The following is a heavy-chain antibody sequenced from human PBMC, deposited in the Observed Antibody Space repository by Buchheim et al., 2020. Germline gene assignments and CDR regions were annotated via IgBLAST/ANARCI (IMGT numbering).Heavy chain of an antibody. CDR3: VRDRLYSGSSFSLGLLDH. CDR2: ISASGGAT. Sequence: QVQLVESGGDLVKPGGSVRLTCAASGFTFHNYYMTWVRQAPGKGLEWISYISASGGATFYADAVKGRFTVSRDNAQDLMFLQLNSLRADDTAVYYCVRDRLYSGSSFSLGLLDHWGQGAL. J-gene: IGHJ4*02. CDR1: GFTFHNYY. V-gene: IGHV3-11*01. D-gene: IGHD6-19*01.